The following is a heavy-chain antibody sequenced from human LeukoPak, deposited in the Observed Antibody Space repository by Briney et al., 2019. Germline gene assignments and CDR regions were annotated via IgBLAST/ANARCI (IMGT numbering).Heavy chain of an antibody. CDR1: GGSISSTSYY. D-gene: IGHD4-17*01. V-gene: IGHV4-39*01. J-gene: IGHJ4*02. CDR3: AIYDYGDYGLYDY. CDR2: IYYSGST. Sequence: SETLSLTCTVSGGSISSTSYYWGWIRQPPGKGLEWIGSIYYSGSTYYNPSLKSRVTISVDTSKNQFSLKLSSVTAADTAVYYCAIYDYGDYGLYDYWGQGTLVTVSS.